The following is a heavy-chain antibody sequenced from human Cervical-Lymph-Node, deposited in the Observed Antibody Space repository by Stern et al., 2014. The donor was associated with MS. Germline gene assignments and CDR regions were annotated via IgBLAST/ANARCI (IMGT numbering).Heavy chain of an antibody. J-gene: IGHJ4*02. CDR2: ISASGST. D-gene: IGHD6-6*01. Sequence: VQLVESGPGLVKPSETLSLACTVSGGSISGFYWSWLRQPAGKGLEWIGRISASGSTYQTPSLKSRVTMSVDPSRNQFSLKLRSVTAADTAVYYCARDLRSDYSSSGFDYWGQGTLVTVSS. V-gene: IGHV4-4*07. CDR1: GGSISGFY. CDR3: ARDLRSDYSSSGFDY.